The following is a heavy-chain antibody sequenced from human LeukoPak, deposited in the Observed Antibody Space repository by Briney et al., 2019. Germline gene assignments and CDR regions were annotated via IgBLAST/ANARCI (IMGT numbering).Heavy chain of an antibody. CDR3: VRDFRSADY. CDR1: GFTFSTYC. J-gene: IGHJ4*02. V-gene: IGHV3-74*01. CDR2: ICPDGTVT. Sequence: GGSLRLSGAASGFTFSTYCMHWVRQAPGKGPMWVSRICPDGTVTNYADSVKARFIISRDNAWNTVYLQMNSLRVEDTAVYYCVRDFRSADYWGQGTLVTVSS.